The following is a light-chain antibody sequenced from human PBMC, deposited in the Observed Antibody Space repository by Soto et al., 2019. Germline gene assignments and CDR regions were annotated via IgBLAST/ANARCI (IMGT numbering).Light chain of an antibody. CDR3: QSYDNSLSGYV. CDR1: ISNIGAGFD. V-gene: IGLV1-40*01. Sequence: QSVLTQPPSVSGAPGQKILISCTGSISNIGAGFDVHWYQQLPGTAPKLLIYGNNNRPSGVPDRLSGSKSGTSASLAITGLQAEDEADYYCQSYDNSLSGYVFGTGTKLTVL. J-gene: IGLJ1*01. CDR2: GNN.